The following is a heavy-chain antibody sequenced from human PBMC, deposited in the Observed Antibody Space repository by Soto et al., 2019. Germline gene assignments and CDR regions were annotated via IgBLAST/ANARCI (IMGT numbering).Heavy chain of an antibody. J-gene: IGHJ6*02. V-gene: IGHV3-11*01. Sequence: KPGGSLRLSCAASGFTFSDYYMSWIRQAPGRGLEWVSYISSSGSTIYYADSVKGRFTISRDNAKNSLYLQMNSLRAEDTAVYYCARDPVPAAAHYYYYGMDVWGQGTTVTVSS. CDR2: ISSSGSTI. CDR3: ARDPVPAAAHYYYYGMDV. D-gene: IGHD2-2*01. CDR1: GFTFSDYY.